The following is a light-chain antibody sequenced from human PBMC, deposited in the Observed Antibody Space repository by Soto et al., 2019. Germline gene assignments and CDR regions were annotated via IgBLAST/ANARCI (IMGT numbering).Light chain of an antibody. J-gene: IGLJ2*01. CDR2: KGT. CDR3: LSTDNSGNVWV. Sequence: SYELTQPPSVSVSLGQMARITCSGEALPKKYAYWYQQKPGQSPVVVIYKGTERPSGIPERFSGSTSGTIVTLTISGVQAEDEADYYCLSTDNSGNVWVFGGGTKLTFL. V-gene: IGLV3-16*01. CDR1: ALPKKY.